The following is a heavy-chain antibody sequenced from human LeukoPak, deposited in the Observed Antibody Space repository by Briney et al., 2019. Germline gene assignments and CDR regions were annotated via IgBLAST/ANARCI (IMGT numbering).Heavy chain of an antibody. CDR2: IYYSGST. J-gene: IGHJ6*02. CDR1: GGSISSSSYY. CDR3: ARDSSGYYYGMDV. D-gene: IGHD6-19*01. V-gene: IGHV4-39*07. Sequence: SETLSLTCTVSGGSISSSSYYWGWIRQPPGKGLEWIGSIYYSGSTYYNPSLKSRVTISVDTSKNQFSLKLSSVTAADTAVYYCARDSSGYYYGMDVWGQGTTVTVSS.